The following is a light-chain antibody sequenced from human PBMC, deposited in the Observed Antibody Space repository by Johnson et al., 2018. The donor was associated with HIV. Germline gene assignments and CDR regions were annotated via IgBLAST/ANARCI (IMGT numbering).Light chain of an antibody. CDR1: SSNIGNNY. CDR3: GTWDSSLSAGI. Sequence: QSVLTQSPSVSAAPGQKVTISCSGSSSNIGNNYVSWYQQLPGTAPKLLIYENNKRPSGIPDRFSGSKSVTSATLGITGLQTGDEADYYCGTWDSSLSAGIFGTGTKVTVL. V-gene: IGLV1-51*02. J-gene: IGLJ1*01. CDR2: ENN.